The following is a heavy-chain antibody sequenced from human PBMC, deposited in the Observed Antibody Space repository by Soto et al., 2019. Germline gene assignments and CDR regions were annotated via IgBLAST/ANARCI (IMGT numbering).Heavy chain of an antibody. J-gene: IGHJ3*01. V-gene: IGHV3-23*01. Sequence: PGGSLRLSCAASGFTFSTYAMTWVRQAPGKGLEWVSIISSSAYYADSVKGRFTISRDNSKNTLYLQMNSLRAEDTAVYYCARPYAGKIGDALDLWGQGTTVTV. CDR1: GFTFSTYA. CDR2: ISSSA. D-gene: IGHD6-13*01. CDR3: ARPYAGKIGDALDL.